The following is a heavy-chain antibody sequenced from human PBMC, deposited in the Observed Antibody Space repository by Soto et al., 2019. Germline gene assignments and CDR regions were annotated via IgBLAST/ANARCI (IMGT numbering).Heavy chain of an antibody. D-gene: IGHD3-22*01. CDR1: GFTFSIYA. V-gene: IGHV3-23*01. CDR2: MSRTGDNT. J-gene: IGHJ4*02. CDR3: AKDQSNSNPLYYFDF. Sequence: GXLRRSCPASGFTFSIYAMTWVRQSPGKGLEWVSSMSRTGDNTYYADSVKGRFTISRDNSKNTLYLQMNSLRAEDTAIYYCAKDQSNSNPLYYFDFWGPGTLVTVYS.